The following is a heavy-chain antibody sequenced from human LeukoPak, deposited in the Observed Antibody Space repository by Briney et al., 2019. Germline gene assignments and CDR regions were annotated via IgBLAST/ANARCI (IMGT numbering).Heavy chain of an antibody. Sequence: PSETLSLTCTVSGGSISSGGYYWSWIRQHPGKGLEWIGYIYYSGSTYYNPSLKSRVTISVDTSKNQFSLKLSSVTAADTAVYYCARVGVANWAAGTLSWFDPWGQGTLVTVSS. CDR1: GGSISSGGYY. J-gene: IGHJ5*02. D-gene: IGHD6-13*01. CDR3: ARVGVANWAAGTLSWFDP. V-gene: IGHV4-31*03. CDR2: IYYSGST.